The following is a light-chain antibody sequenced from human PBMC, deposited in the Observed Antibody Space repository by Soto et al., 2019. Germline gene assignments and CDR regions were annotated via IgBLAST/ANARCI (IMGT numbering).Light chain of an antibody. CDR2: EVS. CDR3: SSYTSSSTSSV. V-gene: IGLV2-14*01. Sequence: QSVLTQPASVSGSPGQSITISCTGTSSDVGGYNYVSWYQQHPGKAPKLMISEVSNRPSGVSNRFSGSKSGNTASLTISGLQAEDEADYYCSSYTSSSTSSVFGTGTKLTVL. J-gene: IGLJ1*01. CDR1: SSDVGGYNY.